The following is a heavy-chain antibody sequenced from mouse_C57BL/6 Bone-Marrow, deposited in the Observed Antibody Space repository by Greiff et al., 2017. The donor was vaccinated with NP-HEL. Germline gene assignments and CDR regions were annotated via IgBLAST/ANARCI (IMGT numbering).Heavy chain of an antibody. D-gene: IGHD4-1*01. CDR3: TTAELGQDD. CDR1: GFNIKDDY. J-gene: IGHJ2*01. CDR2: IDPENGDT. V-gene: IGHV14-4*01. Sequence: VQLQQSGAELVRPGASVKLSCTASGFNIKDDYMHWVKQRPEQGLEWIGWIDPENGDTEYASKFQGKATITADTSSNTAYLQLSSLTSEDTAVYYCTTAELGQDDWGQGTTLTVSS.